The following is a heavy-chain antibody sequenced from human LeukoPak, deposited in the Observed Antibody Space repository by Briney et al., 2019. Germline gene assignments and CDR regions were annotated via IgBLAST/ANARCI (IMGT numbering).Heavy chain of an antibody. CDR2: INPSGGST. V-gene: IGHV1-46*01. CDR1: GYTFTSYY. J-gene: IGHJ4*02. CDR3: ASDDFWSGHALEN. Sequence: GASVKVSCKASGYTFTSYYMHWVRQAPGQGLEWMGIINPSGGSTTYAQKFQGRVTMTRDTSTSTVYMELSSLRSEDTAVYYCASDDFWSGHALENWGQGTLVTVSS. D-gene: IGHD3-3*01.